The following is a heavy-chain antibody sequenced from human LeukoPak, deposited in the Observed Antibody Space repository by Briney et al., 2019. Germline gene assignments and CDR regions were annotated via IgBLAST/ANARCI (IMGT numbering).Heavy chain of an antibody. CDR1: GFNFSSHW. J-gene: IGHJ4*02. D-gene: IGHD6-19*01. Sequence: GGSLRLSCAASGFNFSSHWMHWVRQAPGKGPVWVAHIDSDGSSTTYGDPAKGRFTISRDNAKKTLYLRMNSLRVEDTAVYYCARGTTAEAGIDYWGQGTLITVSS. V-gene: IGHV3-74*01. CDR3: ARGTTAEAGIDY. CDR2: IDSDGSST.